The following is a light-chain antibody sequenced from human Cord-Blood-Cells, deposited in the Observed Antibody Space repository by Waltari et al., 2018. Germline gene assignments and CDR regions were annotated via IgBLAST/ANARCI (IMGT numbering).Light chain of an antibody. CDR3: QAWDSRTVV. Sequence: SYELTQPPSVSVSPGQTASITCSGDKLGDKYVCWYQQKPGQSPVLVIYQDSKRPSGIPDRFSGSNFENTATLTFSGTQAMDEADYYCQAWDSRTVVFGGGNKLTVL. CDR2: QDS. J-gene: IGLJ2*01. CDR1: KLGDKY. V-gene: IGLV3-1*01.